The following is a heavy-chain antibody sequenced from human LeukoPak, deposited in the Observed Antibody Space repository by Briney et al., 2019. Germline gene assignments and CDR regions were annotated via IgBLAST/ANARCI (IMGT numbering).Heavy chain of an antibody. CDR2: IYHSGST. CDR1: GGSISSSNW. Sequence: SETLALTCAVSGGSISSSNWWSWVRQPPGKGLEWIGEIYHSGSTNYNPSLKSRVTISVDTSKNQFSLKLSSVTAADTAVYYCARDSGYDLEGSHYGMDVWGQGTTVTVSS. J-gene: IGHJ6*02. D-gene: IGHD5-12*01. V-gene: IGHV4-4*02. CDR3: ARDSGYDLEGSHYGMDV.